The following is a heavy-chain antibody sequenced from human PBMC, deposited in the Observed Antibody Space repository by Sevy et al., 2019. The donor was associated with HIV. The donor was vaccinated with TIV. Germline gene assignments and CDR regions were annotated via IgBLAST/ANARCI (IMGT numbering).Heavy chain of an antibody. CDR3: AKTINSGGGVVPAANYYYYGMDV. CDR1: GFTFSDYA. Sequence: GGSLRLSCAASGFTFSDYAMSWVRQAPGKGLEWVSAISGKGGSTHYADSVEGRFTISRDNSKNTLYLQMNSLRAEDTAVYYCAKTINSGGGVVPAANYYYYGMDVWGQGTTVTVSS. D-gene: IGHD2-2*01. CDR2: ISGKGGST. J-gene: IGHJ6*02. V-gene: IGHV3-23*01.